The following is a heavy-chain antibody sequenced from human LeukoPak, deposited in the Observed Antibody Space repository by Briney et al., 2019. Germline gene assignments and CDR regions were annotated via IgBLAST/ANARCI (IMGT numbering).Heavy chain of an antibody. CDR2: IYTSGST. CDR3: ARGRCSGGSCYVAWFDP. D-gene: IGHD2-15*01. J-gene: IGHJ5*02. CDR1: GGSISSYY. Sequence: SETLSLTCTVSGGSISSYYWSWIRQPAGEGLEWIGRIYTSGSTNYNPSLKSRVTMSVDTSKNQFSLKLSSVTAADTAVYYCARGRCSGGSCYVAWFDPWAREPWSPSPQ. V-gene: IGHV4-4*07.